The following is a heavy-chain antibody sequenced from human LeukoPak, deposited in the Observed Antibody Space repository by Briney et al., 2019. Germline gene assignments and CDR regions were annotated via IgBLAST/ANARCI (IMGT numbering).Heavy chain of an antibody. V-gene: IGHV1-18*01. CDR3: ARGMGPYMRYSSSWYGGY. CDR1: GYTFTSYG. Sequence: GASVKVSCKASGYTFTSYGISWVRQAPGQGLEWMGWISAYNGNTNYAQKLRGRVTMTTDTSTSTAYMELRSLRSDDTAVYYCARGMGPYMRYSSSWYGGYWGQGTLVTVSS. J-gene: IGHJ4*02. D-gene: IGHD6-13*01. CDR2: ISAYNGNT.